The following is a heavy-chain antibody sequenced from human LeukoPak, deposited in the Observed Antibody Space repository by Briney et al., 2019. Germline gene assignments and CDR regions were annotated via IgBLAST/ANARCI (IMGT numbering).Heavy chain of an antibody. CDR3: ARNNGGSGWFDP. V-gene: IGHV4-38-2*01. Sequence: AETLSLTCAVSGYSINSDSYWGWSRQPPGKGVEWIGSVYHSGSTYYNASLKSRITISVDTSKNQFSLKLSSVTAADTAVYYCARNNGGSGWFDPWGQGTLVTVSS. CDR2: VYHSGST. CDR1: GYSINSDSY. D-gene: IGHD4-23*01. J-gene: IGHJ5*02.